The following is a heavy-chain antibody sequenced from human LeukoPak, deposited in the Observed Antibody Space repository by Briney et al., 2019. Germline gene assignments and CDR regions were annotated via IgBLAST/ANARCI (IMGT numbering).Heavy chain of an antibody. J-gene: IGHJ4*02. CDR3: ARVTRTFDY. CDR1: GFTFSSYR. CDR2: IKQDGSEK. Sequence: GGSLRLSCAASGFTFSSYRMNWVRQAPGKGLEWVANIKQDGSEKYYVDSVKGRFTISRDNAKNSLFLQMNSLRAEDTAVYYCARVTRTFDYWGQGTLVTVSS. V-gene: IGHV3-7*01. D-gene: IGHD3-10*01.